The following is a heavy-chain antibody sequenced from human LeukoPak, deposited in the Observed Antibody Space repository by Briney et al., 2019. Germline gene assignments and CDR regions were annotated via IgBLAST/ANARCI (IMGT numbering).Heavy chain of an antibody. CDR3: ARDVGGWYDY. D-gene: IGHD6-19*01. J-gene: IGHJ4*02. CDR1: GGSFSGYY. CDR2: INHSGST. V-gene: IGHV4-34*01. Sequence: SETLSLTCAVSGGSFSGYYWTWIRQPPGKGLEWIGEINHSGSTNYNPSLKSRVTISVDTSKNQFSLKLSSVTAADTAVYYCARDVGGWYDYWGQGTLVTVSS.